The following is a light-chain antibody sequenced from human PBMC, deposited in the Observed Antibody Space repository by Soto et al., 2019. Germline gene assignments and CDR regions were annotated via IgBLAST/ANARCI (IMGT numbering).Light chain of an antibody. V-gene: IGKV3-20*01. Sequence: EIVLTQSPLSLRPSPGERATLSCRASQSVSSNLAWYQQKPGQAPRLLIYGASSRATGIPDRFSGSGSGTDFTLTISRLTADDFAVYSCQYYCSALTIGGG. CDR1: QSVSSN. CDR2: GAS. CDR3: QYYCSALT. J-gene: IGKJ4*01.